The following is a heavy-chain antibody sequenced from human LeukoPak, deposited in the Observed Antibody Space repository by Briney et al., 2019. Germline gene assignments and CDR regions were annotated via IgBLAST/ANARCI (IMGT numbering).Heavy chain of an antibody. CDR3: TRGLLRGNAFDI. CDR1: GCTLGDYA. Sequence: GGSLRLSCTGSGCTLGDYAMSWFRQAPGKGLEWVSFIRSKRYGGTAEDAAYVKGRFTISRDESKSIAYLQMNSLKTEDTAVYFCTRGLLRGNAFDIWGQGTMVTVSS. V-gene: IGHV3-49*03. CDR2: IRSKRYGGTA. J-gene: IGHJ3*02. D-gene: IGHD1-26*01.